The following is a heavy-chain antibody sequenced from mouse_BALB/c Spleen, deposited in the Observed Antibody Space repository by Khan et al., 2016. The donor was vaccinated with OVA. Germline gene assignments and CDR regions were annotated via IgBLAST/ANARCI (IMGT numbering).Heavy chain of an antibody. CDR3: AKGRWSYYFALDY. Sequence: QVQLKQSGPGLVAPSQSLSITCTVSGFSLSDYGVSWIRQPPGKGLEWLGVIWGGGSTYYNSALKSRLSISKDNSKSQVFLKMNSLQTDDTAIYYCAKGRWSYYFALDYWGQGTSVTVSS. J-gene: IGHJ4*01. V-gene: IGHV2-6-5*01. D-gene: IGHD2-3*01. CDR2: IWGGGST. CDR1: GFSLSDYG.